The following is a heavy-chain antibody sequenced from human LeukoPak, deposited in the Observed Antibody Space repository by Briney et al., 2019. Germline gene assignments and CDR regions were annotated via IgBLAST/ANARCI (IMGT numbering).Heavy chain of an antibody. CDR2: VFYSGNS. CDR3: VRHNQWLVLRWFDP. Sequence: PSETLSLTCTVSGGSISTGRYFWAWIRQSPEKGLEWIGSVFYSGNSYKNPSLKSRVTISVDTSKNQFSLEVHSVTVADSATYYCVRHNQWLVLRWFDPWGHGAPVTVSS. D-gene: IGHD6-19*01. J-gene: IGHJ5*02. V-gene: IGHV4-39*01. CDR1: GGSISTGRYF.